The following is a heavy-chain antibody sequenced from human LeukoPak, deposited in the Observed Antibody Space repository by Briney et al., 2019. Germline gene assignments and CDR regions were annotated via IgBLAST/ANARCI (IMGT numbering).Heavy chain of an antibody. CDR1: GYTFSSYG. CDR2: ISAYNGNT. V-gene: IGHV1-18*01. Sequence: GASVKVSCKASGYTFSSYGISWVRQAPGQGLEWMGWISAYNGNTNYAQELQGRVTMTTDTSTSTAYMELRSLRSDDTAVYYCARDQRDWNYAGYFDYWGQGTLVIVSS. D-gene: IGHD1-7*01. CDR3: ARDQRDWNYAGYFDY. J-gene: IGHJ4*02.